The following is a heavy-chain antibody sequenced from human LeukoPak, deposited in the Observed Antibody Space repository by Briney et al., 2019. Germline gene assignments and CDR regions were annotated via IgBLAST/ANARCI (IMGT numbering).Heavy chain of an antibody. Sequence: SETLSLTCTVSGGSINSGGYYWSWIRQHPGKGLEWIGYIYYSGSTYYNPSLKSRVTISVDTSKSQFSLKLSSVTAADTAVYYCATGTADYWGQGTLVTASS. CDR1: GGSINSGGYY. CDR2: IYYSGST. V-gene: IGHV4-31*03. CDR3: ATGTADY. D-gene: IGHD6-13*01. J-gene: IGHJ4*02.